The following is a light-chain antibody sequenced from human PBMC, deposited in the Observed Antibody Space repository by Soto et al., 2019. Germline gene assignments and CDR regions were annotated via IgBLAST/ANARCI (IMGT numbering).Light chain of an antibody. CDR1: QIVLLSSANKNY. V-gene: IGKV4-1*01. Sequence: DVVMTQSPESLAVSLCESATINCKASQIVLLSSANKNYLAWYQEKPGQRPKLLIYWASTRESGVPDRFSGSGSGTDFTLTISSLQAEDVAVYYCQQYYNNPLTFGGGTKVDI. CDR2: WAS. CDR3: QQYYNNPLT. J-gene: IGKJ4*01.